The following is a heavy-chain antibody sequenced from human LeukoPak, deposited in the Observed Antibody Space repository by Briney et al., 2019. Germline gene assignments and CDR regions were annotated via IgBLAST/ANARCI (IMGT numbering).Heavy chain of an antibody. D-gene: IGHD3-3*01. Sequence: SVKVSCKASGYTFTSYAISWVRQAPGQGLEWMGGIIPIFGTANYAQKFQGRVTITTDESTSTAYMELSSLRSEDTAVYYCASPRYYDFWSGNLGFDYWGQGTLVTVSS. CDR1: GYTFTSYA. CDR2: IIPIFGTA. CDR3: ASPRYYDFWSGNLGFDY. V-gene: IGHV1-69*05. J-gene: IGHJ4*02.